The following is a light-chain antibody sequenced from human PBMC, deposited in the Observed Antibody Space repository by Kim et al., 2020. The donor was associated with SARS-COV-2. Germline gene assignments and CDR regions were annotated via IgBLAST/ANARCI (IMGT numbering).Light chain of an antibody. CDR2: DVS. CDR3: SSYRSSGYD. J-gene: IGLJ1*01. Sequence: QSALTQPASVSGSPGQSITISCTGTSSDVGGYNYVSWYQQYPGKAPKLMIYDVSKRPSGVSNRFSGSKSGNTASLTISGLQAEDEADYYCSSYRSSGYDFGTGTKGTVL. CDR1: SSDVGGYNY. V-gene: IGLV2-14*03.